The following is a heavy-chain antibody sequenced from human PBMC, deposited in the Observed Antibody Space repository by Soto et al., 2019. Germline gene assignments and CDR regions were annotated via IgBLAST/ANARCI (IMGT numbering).Heavy chain of an antibody. D-gene: IGHD1-26*01. CDR2: INHSGST. V-gene: IGHV4-34*01. J-gene: IGHJ4*02. CDR3: ARGRESEGFDY. Sequence: SETLSLTCAVYGGSFSGYYWSWIRQPPGKGLEWIGEINHSGSTNYNPSLKSRVTISVDTSKNQFSLKLSSVTAADAAVYYCARGRESEGFDYWGQGTLVTVSS. CDR1: GGSFSGYY.